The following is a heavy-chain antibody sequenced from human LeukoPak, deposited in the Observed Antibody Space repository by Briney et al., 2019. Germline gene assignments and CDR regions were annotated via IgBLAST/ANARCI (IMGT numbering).Heavy chain of an antibody. CDR2: IKPDGSEK. V-gene: IGHV3-7*01. Sequence: QPGGSLRLSCAVSGFTLSSYWMSWVRQAPGKGLEWVANIKPDGSEKYYVDSVKGRFTVSRDNAENSLYLQMSSLRAEDTAVYYCARWGCSSGSRGLSCHVDYWGQGTLVTVSS. CDR1: GFTLSSYW. D-gene: IGHD6-19*01. J-gene: IGHJ4*02. CDR3: ARWGCSSGSRGLSCHVDY.